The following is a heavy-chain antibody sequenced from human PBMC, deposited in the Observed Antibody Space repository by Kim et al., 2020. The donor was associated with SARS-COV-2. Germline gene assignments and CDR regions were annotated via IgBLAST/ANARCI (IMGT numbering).Heavy chain of an antibody. V-gene: IGHV3-74*01. Sequence: TSYADSVKGRFTISRDNAKNTLYLQMNSLRAEDTAVYYCASGEAYGGLDYWGQGTLVTVSS. CDR3: ASGEAYGGLDY. CDR2: T. D-gene: IGHD4-17*01. J-gene: IGHJ4*02.